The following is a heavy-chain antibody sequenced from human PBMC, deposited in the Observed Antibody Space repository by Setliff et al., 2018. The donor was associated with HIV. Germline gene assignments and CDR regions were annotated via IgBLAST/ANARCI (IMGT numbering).Heavy chain of an antibody. CDR1: GFAFSSSE. CDR2: ISSSGSSI. Sequence: GESLKISCAASGFAFSSSEMNWVRQAPGKGLEWVSYISSSGSSIYYGDSGKGRFTISRDNAKNSLYLQMNSLRAEDTAVYYCAKNDILTGYYKGVDYWGQGTLVTVSS. V-gene: IGHV3-48*03. D-gene: IGHD3-9*01. CDR3: AKNDILTGYYKGVDY. J-gene: IGHJ4*02.